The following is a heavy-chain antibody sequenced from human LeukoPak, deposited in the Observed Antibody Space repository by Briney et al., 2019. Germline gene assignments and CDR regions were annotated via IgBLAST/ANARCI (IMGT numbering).Heavy chain of an antibody. V-gene: IGHV3-23*01. J-gene: IGHJ4*02. D-gene: IGHD1-26*01. Sequence: GGSLRLSCAASGLTFSSYAMSWVRQAPGKGLEWVSAISGSGGSTYYADSVKGRFTISRDNSKNTLYLQMNSLRAEDTAAYYCAKDSYSGSYFDFDYWGQGTLVTVSS. CDR2: ISGSGGST. CDR1: GLTFSSYA. CDR3: AKDSYSGSYFDFDY.